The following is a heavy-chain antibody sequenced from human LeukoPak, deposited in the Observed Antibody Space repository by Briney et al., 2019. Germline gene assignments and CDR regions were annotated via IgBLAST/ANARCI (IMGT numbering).Heavy chain of an antibody. J-gene: IGHJ4*02. Sequence: GGSLRLSCAASGFPFGTYWMHWVRQPPGKGLMWVSRISPDGGSRSYADSVKGRFIISRDNAKNTLSLQMNSLTAADTAVYYCARDGGLLPDNWGKGTLVTVSS. CDR2: ISPDGGSR. CDR3: ARDGGLLPDN. V-gene: IGHV3-74*01. D-gene: IGHD2-21*02. CDR1: GFPFGTYW.